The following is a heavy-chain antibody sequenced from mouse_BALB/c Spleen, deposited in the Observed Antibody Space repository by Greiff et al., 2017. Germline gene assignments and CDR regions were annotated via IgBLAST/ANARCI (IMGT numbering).Heavy chain of an antibody. V-gene: IGHV5-17*02. J-gene: IGHJ4*01. D-gene: IGHD1-1*01. CDR2: ISSGSSTI. CDR3: ARTSYYYGSSYDYYAMDY. Sequence: EVQRVESGGGLVQPGGSRKLSCAASGFTFSSFGMHWVRQAPEKGLEWVAYISSGSSTIYYADTVKGRFTISRDNPKNTLFLQMTSLRSEDTAMYYCARTSYYYGSSYDYYAMDYWGQGTSVTVSS. CDR1: GFTFSSFG.